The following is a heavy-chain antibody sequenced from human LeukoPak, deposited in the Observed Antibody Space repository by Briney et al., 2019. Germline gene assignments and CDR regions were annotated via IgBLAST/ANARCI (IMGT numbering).Heavy chain of an antibody. CDR1: GFTFSTYN. V-gene: IGHV3-21*01. Sequence: GGSLRLSCAASGFTFSTYNMNWVRQAPGKGLEWVSSISSSSSYIYYADSVKGRFTISRDNAKNSLYLQMNSLRAEDTAVYYCARDYCSGGSCYGDYWGQGTLVTVSS. J-gene: IGHJ4*02. CDR3: ARDYCSGGSCYGDY. CDR2: ISSSSSYI. D-gene: IGHD2-15*01.